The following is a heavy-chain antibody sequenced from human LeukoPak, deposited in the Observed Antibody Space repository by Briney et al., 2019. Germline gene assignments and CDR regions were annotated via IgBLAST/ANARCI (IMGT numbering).Heavy chain of an antibody. CDR2: INQDGSEK. CDR1: GFAFSSHW. D-gene: IGHD3-16*01. V-gene: IGHV3-7*03. Sequence: PGGSLRLSCAASGFAFSSHWMSWVRQAPGKGLEWVANINQDGSEKHYVDSVKGRFTISRDNAKNSLYLEMSSLRAEDTAVYYGARDHVAPGLIFDYWGQGTLVTVSS. CDR3: ARDHVAPGLIFDY. J-gene: IGHJ4*02.